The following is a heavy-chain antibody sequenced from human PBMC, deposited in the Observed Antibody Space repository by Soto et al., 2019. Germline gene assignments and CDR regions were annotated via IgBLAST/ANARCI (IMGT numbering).Heavy chain of an antibody. CDR2: IIPIFGTA. CDR3: ASPTMAHTAIVSPTYYHYGMDV. CDR1: GGTFSSYA. V-gene: IGHV1-69*12. J-gene: IGHJ6*02. Sequence: QVQLVQSGAEVKKPGSSVKVSCKASGGTFSSYAISWVRQAPGQGLEWMGGIIPIFGTANYAQKFQGRVTITADESTSTAYMELSSLRSEDTAVYYCASPTMAHTAIVSPTYYHYGMDVWGQGTTVTVSS. D-gene: IGHD5-18*01.